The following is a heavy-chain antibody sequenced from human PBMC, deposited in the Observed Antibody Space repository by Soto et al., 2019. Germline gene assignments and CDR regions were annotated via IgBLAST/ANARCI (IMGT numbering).Heavy chain of an antibody. D-gene: IGHD3-10*01. J-gene: IGHJ4*02. CDR2: IYYSGST. CDR1: GGSISSYY. CDR3: ARHNYGSGSTYFDE. Sequence: LSLTCTVSGGSISSYYWSWIRQPPGKGLEWIGYIYYSGSTNYNPSLKSRVTISVDTSKNQFSLKLNSMTAADTAVYYCARHNYGSGSTYFDEWGQGTLVTVSS. V-gene: IGHV4-59*08.